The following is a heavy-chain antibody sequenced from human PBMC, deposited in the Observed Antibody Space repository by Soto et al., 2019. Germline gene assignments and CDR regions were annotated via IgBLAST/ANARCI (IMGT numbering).Heavy chain of an antibody. Sequence: GGSLRLSCAASGFTFSSYGMHWVRQAPGKGLEWVAVIWYDGSNKYYADSVKGRFTISRDNSKNTLYLQMNSLRAEDTAVYYCARDAATIDGNFDYWGQGTLVTVSS. CDR2: IWYDGSNK. J-gene: IGHJ4*02. CDR1: GFTFSSYG. CDR3: ARDAATIDGNFDY. V-gene: IGHV3-33*01. D-gene: IGHD4-4*01.